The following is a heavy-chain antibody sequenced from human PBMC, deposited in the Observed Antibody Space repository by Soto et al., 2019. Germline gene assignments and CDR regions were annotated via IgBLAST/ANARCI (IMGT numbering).Heavy chain of an antibody. V-gene: IGHV3-33*01. D-gene: IGHD6-6*01. CDR2: IWYDGSNK. CDR3: ARDPTYSSSSPYY. Sequence: GGSLRLSCAASGFTFSSYGMHWVRQAPGKGLEWVAVIWYDGSNKYYADSVKGRFTISRDNSKNTLYLQMNSLRAEDTAVYYCARDPTYSSSSPYYWGQGTLVTVSS. CDR1: GFTFSSYG. J-gene: IGHJ4*02.